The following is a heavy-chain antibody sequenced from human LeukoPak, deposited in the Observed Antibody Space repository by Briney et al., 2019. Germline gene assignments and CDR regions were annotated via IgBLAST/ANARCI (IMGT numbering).Heavy chain of an antibody. CDR1: GYTFINYN. Sequence: GASVKVSCKASGYTFINYNIHWLRQAPGQGLEWMGIVNPSGDSTNYAQDFQGRVTLTGDTSTSTVYMELSSLRSEDTAVYYCARVRDGYNDAYDIWGQGTMVTATS. V-gene: IGHV1-46*01. CDR2: VNPSGDST. D-gene: IGHD5-24*01. J-gene: IGHJ3*02. CDR3: ARVRDGYNDAYDI.